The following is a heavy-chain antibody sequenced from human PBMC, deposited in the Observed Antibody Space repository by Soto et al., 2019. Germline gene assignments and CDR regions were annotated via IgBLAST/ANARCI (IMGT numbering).Heavy chain of an antibody. Sequence: QLQLQESGPGLVKPSETLSLTCTVSGGSISSSSYYWGWIRQPPGKGLEWIGSIYYSGSTYYNPSLKRRVTLSVDTYMNQFSLKLSSVTAADTAVYYCARHEAPSGWYFDYWGQGPLVTVSS. CDR1: GGSISSSSYY. CDR3: ARHEAPSGWYFDY. CDR2: IYYSGST. D-gene: IGHD6-19*01. V-gene: IGHV4-39*01. J-gene: IGHJ4*02.